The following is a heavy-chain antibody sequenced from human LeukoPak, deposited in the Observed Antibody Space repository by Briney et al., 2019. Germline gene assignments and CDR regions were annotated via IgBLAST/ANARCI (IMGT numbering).Heavy chain of an antibody. CDR2: IYYSGST. Sequence: PSETLSLTCTVSGGSISSYYWSWTRQPPGKGLEWIGYIYYSGSTNYNPSLKSRVTISVDTSKNQFSLKLSSVTAADTAVYYCASSFQHWGQGTLVTVSS. CDR3: ASSFQH. CDR1: GGSISSYY. J-gene: IGHJ1*01. V-gene: IGHV4-59*01.